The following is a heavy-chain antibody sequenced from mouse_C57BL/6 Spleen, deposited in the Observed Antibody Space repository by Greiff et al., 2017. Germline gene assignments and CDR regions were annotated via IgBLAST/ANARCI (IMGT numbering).Heavy chain of an antibody. CDR1: GYTFTDYN. V-gene: IGHV1-18*01. CDR2: INPNNGGT. CDR3: ARSQAYFDY. D-gene: IGHD3-2*02. J-gene: IGHJ2*01. Sequence: VQLQQSGPELVKPGASVTIPCKASGYTFTDYNMDWVKQSHGKSLEWIGDINPNNGGTIYNQKFKGKATFTVDKSSSTPYMELRTLTSEDTAVYYCARSQAYFDYWGQGTTLTVSS.